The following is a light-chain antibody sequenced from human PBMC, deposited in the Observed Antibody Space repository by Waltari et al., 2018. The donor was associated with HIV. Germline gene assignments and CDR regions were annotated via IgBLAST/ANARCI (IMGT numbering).Light chain of an antibody. J-gene: IGKJ5*01. V-gene: IGKV3-11*01. CDR2: DAS. CDR1: QSISSF. Sequence: EIVLTQSPATLSLSPGERATLSCRASQSISSFLVWYQQKPGQAPRLLIYDASKRAAGIPARFTGSGSGTAFTLTISSLEPADFAVYYCQQRSNWPLTFGQGTRLEIK. CDR3: QQRSNWPLT.